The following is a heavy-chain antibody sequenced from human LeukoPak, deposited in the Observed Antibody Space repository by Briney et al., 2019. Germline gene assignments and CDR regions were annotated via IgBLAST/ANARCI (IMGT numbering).Heavy chain of an antibody. CDR3: ARGSSAYGHPLSPLLDS. CDR1: GFTFSSYA. J-gene: IGHJ4*02. CDR2: ISYDGSNK. V-gene: IGHV3-30-3*01. D-gene: IGHD6-19*01. Sequence: GGSLRLSCAASGFTFSSYAMHWVRQAPSKGLEWVAVISYDGSNKYYADSVKGRFTISRDNSKNTLYLQMNSLRAEDTAVYYCARGSSAYGHPLSPLLDSWGQGTLVLVSS.